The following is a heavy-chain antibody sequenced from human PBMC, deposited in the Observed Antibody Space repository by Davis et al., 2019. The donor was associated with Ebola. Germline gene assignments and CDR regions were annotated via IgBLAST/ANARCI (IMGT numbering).Heavy chain of an antibody. Sequence: SVKVSCKASGYTFTSYGISWVRQAPGQGLEWMGRIIPVLGIVKYAQNFQGRVTITADKSTSTAYMELSSLRSEDTAVYYCARTSSGSYFNWGQGTLVTVSS. D-gene: IGHD1-26*01. CDR1: GYTFTSYG. J-gene: IGHJ4*02. CDR2: IIPVLGIV. V-gene: IGHV1-69*04. CDR3: ARTSSGSYFN.